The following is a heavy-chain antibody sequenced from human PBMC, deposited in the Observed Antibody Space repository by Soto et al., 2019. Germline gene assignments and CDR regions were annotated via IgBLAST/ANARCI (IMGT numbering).Heavy chain of an antibody. CDR2: IYYSGST. D-gene: IGHD6-6*01. J-gene: IGHJ4*02. CDR3: ARAFWRSSLAARPPYYFDY. Sequence: QVQLQESGPGLVQPSQTLSLTCTVSGGSISSGGYYWSWIRQHPGKGLEWIGYIYYSGSTYYNPSLKSRVTISVDTSKNQFSLKLSSVTAADTAVYYCARAFWRSSLAARPPYYFDYWGQGTLVTVSS. CDR1: GGSISSGGYY. V-gene: IGHV4-31*03.